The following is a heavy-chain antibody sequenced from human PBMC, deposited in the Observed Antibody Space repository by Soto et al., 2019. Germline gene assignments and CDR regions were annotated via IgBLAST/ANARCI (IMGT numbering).Heavy chain of an antibody. J-gene: IGHJ4*02. V-gene: IGHV3-9*01. CDR1: GFTFDGYG. CDR2: ISWNSGSI. D-gene: IGHD6-6*01. CDR3: AKDSSSSSLGNIDS. Sequence: GGSRRRSCAPAGFTFDGYGMRWVPEAPGKGLEWVSGISWNSGSIGYADSVKGRFTISRDNAKNSLYLQMNSRTAEATALYYCAKDSSSSSLGNIDSWGQGTRVTVSS.